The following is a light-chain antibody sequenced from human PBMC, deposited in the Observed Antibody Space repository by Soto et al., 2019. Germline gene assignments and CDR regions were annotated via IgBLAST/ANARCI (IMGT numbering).Light chain of an antibody. V-gene: IGKV3-15*01. J-gene: IGKJ4*01. CDR1: QSVSSN. CDR2: GAS. Sequence: EIVMTQSPATLSVSPGERATLSCRASQSVSSNLAWYQQKPGQAPRLLIYGASARATGVPARXXXXXXXXXXXXXISSLQSEDFAVYYCQQYNNWPLTFGGGTKVEIK. CDR3: QQYNNWPLT.